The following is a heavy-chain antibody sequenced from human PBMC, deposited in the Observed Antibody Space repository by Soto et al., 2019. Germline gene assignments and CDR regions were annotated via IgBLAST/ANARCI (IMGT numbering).Heavy chain of an antibody. J-gene: IGHJ6*02. D-gene: IGHD3-3*01. CDR2: ISYDGSNK. CDR1: GFTFSSYG. V-gene: IGHV3-30*18. Sequence: PGGSLRLSCAASGFTFSSYGMHWVRQAPCKGLEWVAVISYDGSNKYYADSVKGRFTISRDNSKNTLYLQMNSLRAEDTAVYYCAKIGHYDFWRSSGMDVWGQGTTVTVSS. CDR3: AKIGHYDFWRSSGMDV.